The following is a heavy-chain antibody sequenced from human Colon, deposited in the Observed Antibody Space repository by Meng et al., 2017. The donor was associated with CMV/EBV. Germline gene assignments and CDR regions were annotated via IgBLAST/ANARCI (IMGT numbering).Heavy chain of an antibody. CDR1: GFNFKDFA. CDR3: VKQGDYDFWSGYSYHFDY. V-gene: IGHV3-9*01. J-gene: IGHJ4*02. Sequence: SLKISCTASGFNFKDFAMHWVRQAPGKGLEWVSGIGWNSGSIEYAGSVRGRFTISRDNARNSLYLQMNSLRPGDTALYYCVKQGDYDFWSGYSYHFDYWGRGTLVTVSS. CDR2: IGWNSGSI. D-gene: IGHD3-3*01.